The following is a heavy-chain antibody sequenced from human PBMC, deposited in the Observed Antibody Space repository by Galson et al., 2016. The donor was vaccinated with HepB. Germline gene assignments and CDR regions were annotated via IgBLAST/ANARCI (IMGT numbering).Heavy chain of an antibody. J-gene: IGHJ4*02. CDR2: ISGSGVTP. V-gene: IGHV3-23*01. CDR3: AKEMAVGSVPYFGF. Sequence: SLRLSCAASGFTFSSYAMNWVRQAPGKGLEWVSSISGSGVTPNYADSVKGRFTTSRENSKNTLFLQMNNLRAEDTAVYYCAKEMAVGSVPYFGFWGQGTLVTVSS. D-gene: IGHD3-10*01. CDR1: GFTFSSYA.